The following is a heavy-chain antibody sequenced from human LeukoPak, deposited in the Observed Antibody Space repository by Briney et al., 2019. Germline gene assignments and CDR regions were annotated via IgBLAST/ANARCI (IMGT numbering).Heavy chain of an antibody. CDR1: GGTFSSYA. D-gene: IGHD3-9*01. CDR3: ARSSSDRLRYFDWYNFAEYFQR. CDR2: IIPIFGTA. J-gene: IGHJ1*01. Sequence: ASVKVSCKASGGTFSSYAISWVRQAPGQGLEWMGGIIPIFGTANYAQKFQGRVTITADESTSTAYMELSSLRSEDTAVYYCARSSSDRLRYFDWYNFAEYFQRWGQGTLVTVSS. V-gene: IGHV1-69*13.